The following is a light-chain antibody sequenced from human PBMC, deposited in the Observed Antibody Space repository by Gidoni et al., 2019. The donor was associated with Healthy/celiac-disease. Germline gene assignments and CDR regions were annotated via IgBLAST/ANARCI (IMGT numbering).Light chain of an antibody. Sequence: VRATINCKSSQRVLYSSNIKNYLAWYQQKPEQPPKLLIYWASTRESGVPDRFSGSGSGTDFTLTISCLQAEDVAIYYCQQYYSTPLTFGGGTKVEIK. CDR1: QRVLYSSNIKNY. J-gene: IGKJ4*01. V-gene: IGKV4-1*01. CDR3: QQYYSTPLT. CDR2: WAS.